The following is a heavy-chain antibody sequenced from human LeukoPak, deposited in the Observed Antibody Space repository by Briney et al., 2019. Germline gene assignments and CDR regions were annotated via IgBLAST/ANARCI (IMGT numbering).Heavy chain of an antibody. CDR3: ARQPTYYYGSGSYSVYYYYGMDV. J-gene: IGHJ6*04. Sequence: GESLKISCKGSGYSFTSYWISWVRQMPGKGLEWMGRIDPSDSYTNYSPSFQGHVTISADKSISTAYLQWSSLKASDTAMYYCARQPTYYYGSGSYSVYYYYGMDVWGKGTTVTVSS. CDR1: GYSFTSYW. D-gene: IGHD3-10*01. CDR2: IDPSDSYT. V-gene: IGHV5-10-1*01.